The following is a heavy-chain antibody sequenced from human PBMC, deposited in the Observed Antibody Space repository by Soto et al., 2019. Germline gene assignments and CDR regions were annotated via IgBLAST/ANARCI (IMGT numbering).Heavy chain of an antibody. J-gene: IGHJ4*02. CDR2: VEVENDDR. CDR1: GITFSDLH. CDR3: AAARGSLGSLSFDY. V-gene: IGHV1-69-2*01. Sequence: EVLLQQSGAEAREPGGVVKMSCAVSGITFSDLHMHWVKQAPGKGLEWVGLVEVENDDRLYAEKYRGRLNINTDTSKHTSYMELTSLTSDDTAIYFCAAARGSLGSLSFDYWGQEPPVTVPA. D-gene: IGHD1-26*01.